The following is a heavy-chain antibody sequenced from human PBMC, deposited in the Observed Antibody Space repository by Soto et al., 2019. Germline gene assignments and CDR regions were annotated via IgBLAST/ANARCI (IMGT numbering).Heavy chain of an antibody. CDR2: IIPILGIA. J-gene: IGHJ6*02. CDR1: GGTFSSYT. Sequence: SVKVSCKASGGTFSSYTISWVRQAPGQGLEWMGRIIPILGIANYAQKFQGRVTITADKSTSTAYMELSSLRSEDTAVYYCARDTKLVAATLGHYYYGMDVWGQGTTVTVSS. V-gene: IGHV1-69*04. CDR3: ARDTKLVAATLGHYYYGMDV. D-gene: IGHD2-15*01.